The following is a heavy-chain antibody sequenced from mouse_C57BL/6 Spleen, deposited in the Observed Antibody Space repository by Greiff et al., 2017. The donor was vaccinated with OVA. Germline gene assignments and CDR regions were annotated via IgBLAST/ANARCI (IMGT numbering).Heavy chain of an antibody. CDR1: GYTFTDYY. CDR2: INPNNGGT. V-gene: IGHV1-26*01. J-gene: IGHJ3*01. Sequence: EVQLQQSGPELVKPGASVKISCKASGYTFTDYYMNWVKQSHGKSLEWIGDINPNNGGTSYNQKFKGKATLTVDKSSSTAYMELRSLTSEDSAVYYCARGGNYDYDEGFAYWGQGTLVTVSA. CDR3: ARGGNYDYDEGFAY. D-gene: IGHD2-4*01.